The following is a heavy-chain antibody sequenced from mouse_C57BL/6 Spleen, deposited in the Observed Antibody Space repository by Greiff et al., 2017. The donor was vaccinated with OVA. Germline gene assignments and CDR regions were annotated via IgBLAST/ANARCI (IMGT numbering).Heavy chain of an antibody. Sequence: VQLQQPGAELVRPGSSVKLSCKASGYTFTSYWMHWVKQRPIQGLEWIGNIDPSDSETHYNQKFKDKATLTVDKSSSTAYMQLSSLTSEDSAVYYCAMEGLTGAMDYWGQGTSVTVSS. V-gene: IGHV1-52*01. CDR3: AMEGLTGAMDY. CDR1: GYTFTSYW. J-gene: IGHJ4*01. CDR2: IDPSDSET. D-gene: IGHD4-1*01.